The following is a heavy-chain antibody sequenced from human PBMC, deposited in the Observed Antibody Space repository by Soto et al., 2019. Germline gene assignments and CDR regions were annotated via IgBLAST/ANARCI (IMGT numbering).Heavy chain of an antibody. J-gene: IGHJ6*02. CDR3: VKDFRRYTNGLDV. V-gene: IGHV3-9*01. CDR1: GFTYKDFA. CDR2: ISWNSAST. D-gene: IGHD5-18*01. Sequence: EVQLVESGGGLVEPGKSLRLSCVVSGFTYKDFAMHWVRQAPGKGLEWVSGISWNSASTGYADSVTGRFTISRDNAKNSLYLQMRNLTGDDTAMYYCVKDFRRYTNGLDVWGPGTSVTVSS.